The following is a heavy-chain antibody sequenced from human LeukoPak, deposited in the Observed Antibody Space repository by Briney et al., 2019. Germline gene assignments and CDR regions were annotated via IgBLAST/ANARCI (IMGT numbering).Heavy chain of an antibody. CDR1: GGSISSGGYY. J-gene: IGHJ2*01. CDR3: ARNYYDSSGYSNWYFDL. CDR2: IYYSGST. D-gene: IGHD3-22*01. Sequence: SQTLSLTCTVSGGSISSGGYYWSWIRQPPGKGLEWIGYIYYSGSTYYNPSLKSRVTISVDTSKNQFSLKLSSVTAADTAVYYCARNYYDSSGYSNWYFDLWGRGTLVTVSS. V-gene: IGHV4-30-4*08.